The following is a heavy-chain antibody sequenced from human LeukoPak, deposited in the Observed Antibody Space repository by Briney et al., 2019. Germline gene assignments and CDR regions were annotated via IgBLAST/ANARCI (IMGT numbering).Heavy chain of an antibody. CDR3: ARQPAYDSSGYCDY. CDR1: GGSISSYY. V-gene: IGHV4-39*01. J-gene: IGHJ4*02. D-gene: IGHD3-22*01. Sequence: SETLSLTCTVSGGSISSYYWSWIRQPPGKGLEWIGSIYYSGSTYYNPSLKSRVTISVDTSKNQFSLKLSSVTAADTAVYYCARQPAYDSSGYCDYWGQGTLVTVSS. CDR2: IYYSGST.